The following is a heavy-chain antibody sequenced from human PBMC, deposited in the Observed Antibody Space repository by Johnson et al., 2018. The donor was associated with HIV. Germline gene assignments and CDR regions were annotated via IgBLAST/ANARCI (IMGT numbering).Heavy chain of an antibody. Sequence: QVQLVESGGGVVQPGRSLRLSCAASGFTFSSYAMHWVRQAPGKGLEWVAVISYDGSNKYYADSVKGRFTISRDNSKNTLYLQMNSLSAEDTAVYYCASTSSGWFYEFEMWGQGTMVT. CDR3: ASTSSGWFYEFEM. CDR1: GFTFSSYA. CDR2: ISYDGSNK. V-gene: IGHV3-30-3*01. J-gene: IGHJ3*02. D-gene: IGHD6-19*01.